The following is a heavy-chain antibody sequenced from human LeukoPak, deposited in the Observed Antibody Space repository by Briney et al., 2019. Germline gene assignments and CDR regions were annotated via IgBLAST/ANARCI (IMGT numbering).Heavy chain of an antibody. J-gene: IGHJ4*02. CDR3: ARVRLLTTVTSVYFDY. Sequence: HSGGSLRLSCAGSGFTFSSYGMHWVRQAPGKGLEWVAVIWYDGSNKYYADSVKGRFTISRDNSKNTLYLQMNSLRAEDTAVYYCARVRLLTTVTSVYFDYWGQGTLVTVSS. D-gene: IGHD4-17*01. CDR1: GFTFSSYG. CDR2: IWYDGSNK. V-gene: IGHV3-33*01.